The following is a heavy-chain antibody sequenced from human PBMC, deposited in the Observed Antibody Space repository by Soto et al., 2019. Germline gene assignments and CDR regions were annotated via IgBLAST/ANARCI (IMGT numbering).Heavy chain of an antibody. D-gene: IGHD3-22*01. CDR3: ARADYYDSSGYWIDY. Sequence: PSETLSLTCTVSGGSISSGDYYWSWIRQPPGKGLEWIGYIYYSGSTYYNPSLKSRVTISVGTSKNQFSLKLSSVTAADTAVYYCARADYYDSSGYWIDYWGQGTLVTVSS. CDR1: GGSISSGDYY. J-gene: IGHJ4*02. V-gene: IGHV4-30-4*01. CDR2: IYYSGST.